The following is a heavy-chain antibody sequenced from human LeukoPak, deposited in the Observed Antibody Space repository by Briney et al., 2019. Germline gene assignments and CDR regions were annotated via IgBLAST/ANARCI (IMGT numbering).Heavy chain of an antibody. CDR1: GFTAANTY. D-gene: IGHD2-2*02. V-gene: IGHV3-53*05. Sequence: GGSLRLSCAASGFTAANTYMAWVRQAPGKGLEWVSVTDSAGNTYYADSVKGRFTMSRDTSENTLYLQMNSLKSEDTATYYCARDAYTTNWFYYWGQGTLVTVSS. CDR2: TDSAGNT. CDR3: ARDAYTTNWFYY. J-gene: IGHJ5*01.